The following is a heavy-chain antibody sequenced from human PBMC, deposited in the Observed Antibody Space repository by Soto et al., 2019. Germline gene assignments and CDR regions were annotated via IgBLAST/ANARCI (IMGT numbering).Heavy chain of an antibody. Sequence: GGSLRLSCSASGFTFSSYAMHWVRQAPGKGLEYVSAISGSGGSTYYADSVKGRFTISRDNSKNTLYLQMNSLRAEDTAVYYCAKDEESVVVPAAIDYYYYYGMDVWGQGTTVTVSS. V-gene: IGHV3-64*04. D-gene: IGHD2-2*02. CDR1: GFTFSSYA. CDR2: ISGSGGST. CDR3: AKDEESVVVPAAIDYYYYYGMDV. J-gene: IGHJ6*02.